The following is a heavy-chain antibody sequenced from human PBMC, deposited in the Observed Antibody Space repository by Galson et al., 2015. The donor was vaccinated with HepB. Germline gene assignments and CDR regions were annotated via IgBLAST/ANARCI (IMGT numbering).Heavy chain of an antibody. J-gene: IGHJ4*02. CDR1: GFTFSSYW. CDR3: AKLGNYYGSGKVFDY. V-gene: IGHV3-7*01. D-gene: IGHD3-10*01. Sequence: SLRLSCAASGFTFSSYWMSWVRQAPGKGLEWVANIKQDGSGKYYVDSVKGRFTISRDNAKNALYLQMNSLRAEDTAVYYCAKLGNYYGSGKVFDYWGQGTLVTVSS. CDR2: IKQDGSGK.